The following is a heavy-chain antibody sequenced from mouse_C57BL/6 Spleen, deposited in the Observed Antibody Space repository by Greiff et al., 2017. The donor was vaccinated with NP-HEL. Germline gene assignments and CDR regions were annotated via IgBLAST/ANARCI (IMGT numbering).Heavy chain of an antibody. V-gene: IGHV1-18*01. Sequence: VQLQQSGPELVKPGASVKIPCKASGYTFTDYNMDWVKQSHGKSLEWIGDINPNNGGTIYNQKFKGKATLTVDKSSSTAYMELRSLTSEDTAVYYCARDYYGSSYWFAYWGQGTLVTVSA. CDR3: ARDYYGSSYWFAY. D-gene: IGHD1-1*01. CDR2: INPNNGGT. CDR1: GYTFTDYN. J-gene: IGHJ3*01.